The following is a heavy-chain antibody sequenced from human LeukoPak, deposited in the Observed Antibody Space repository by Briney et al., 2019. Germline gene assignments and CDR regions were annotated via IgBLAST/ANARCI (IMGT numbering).Heavy chain of an antibody. CDR3: ARGDSGWGGGDAFHI. CDR2: IKQDGTET. CDR1: GLTFSSYW. V-gene: IGHV3-7*01. D-gene: IGHD3-10*01. J-gene: IGHJ3*02. Sequence: GGSLRLSCAASGLTFSSYWMSWVRQAPGKGLEWVASIKQDGTETYYVDSVKGRFTISRDNAKNSLYLQMNSLRVVDTAMYYCARGDSGWGGGDAFHIWGQGTMVTVSS.